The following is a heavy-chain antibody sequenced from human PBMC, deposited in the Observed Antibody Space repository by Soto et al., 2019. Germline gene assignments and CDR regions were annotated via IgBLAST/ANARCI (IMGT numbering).Heavy chain of an antibody. CDR3: ARVGWYSGSYYGMDV. CDR1: GGSVSSGSYY. Sequence: SETLSLTCTVSGGSVSSGSYYWSWIRQPPGKGLEWIGYIYYSGSTNYNPSLKSRVTISVDTSKNQFSLKLSSVTAADTAVYYCARVGWYSGSYYGMDVWGQGTTVTVSS. V-gene: IGHV4-61*01. J-gene: IGHJ6*02. CDR2: IYYSGST. D-gene: IGHD1-26*01.